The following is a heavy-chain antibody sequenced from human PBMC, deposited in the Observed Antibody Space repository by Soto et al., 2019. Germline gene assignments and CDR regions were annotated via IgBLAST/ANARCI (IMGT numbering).Heavy chain of an antibody. CDR1: GFTFSSYG. Sequence: QVQLVESGGGVVQPGRSLRLSCAASGFTFSSYGMHWVGQAPGKGLEWVTVISYDGNNKYYADSVKGRFTISRDNSKSTLYLQMNSLRAEDTAVYYCAKDLVDRSLIMVRGVDYWGQGTLVTVSS. CDR3: AKDLVDRSLIMVRGVDY. V-gene: IGHV3-30*18. J-gene: IGHJ4*02. D-gene: IGHD3-10*01. CDR2: ISYDGNNK.